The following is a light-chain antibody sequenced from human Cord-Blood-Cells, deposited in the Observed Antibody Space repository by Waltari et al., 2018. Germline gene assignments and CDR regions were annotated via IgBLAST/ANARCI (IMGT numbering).Light chain of an antibody. CDR1: SSDVGGYNH. CDR2: DVS. CDR3: SSYTSSSTYV. Sequence: QSALTPPASVSGSPGQSITISCTGTSSDVGGYNHVSWYQQHPGKAPKLMIYDVSNRPSGVYNRFSGSKSGNTASLTISGLQAEDEADYYCSSYTSSSTYVFGTGTKVTVL. V-gene: IGLV2-14*01. J-gene: IGLJ1*01.